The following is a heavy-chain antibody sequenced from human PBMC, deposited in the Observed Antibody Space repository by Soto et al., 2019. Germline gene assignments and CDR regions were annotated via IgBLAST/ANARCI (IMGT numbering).Heavy chain of an antibody. Sequence: GGSLRLSCAASGFTFDDYAMHWVRQAPGKGLEWVSSISSNSSYIDYADSVKGRFTISRDNAKNSLYLQMNSLRAEDTAVYYCARMVGYCSGGSCYSDYWGQGTLVTVSS. CDR2: ISSNSSYI. CDR1: GFTFDDYA. D-gene: IGHD2-15*01. V-gene: IGHV3-21*01. J-gene: IGHJ4*02. CDR3: ARMVGYCSGGSCYSDY.